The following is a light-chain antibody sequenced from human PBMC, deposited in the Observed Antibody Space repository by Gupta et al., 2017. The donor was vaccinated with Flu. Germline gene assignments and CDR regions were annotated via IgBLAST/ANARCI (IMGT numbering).Light chain of an antibody. V-gene: IGKV3-20*01. CDR1: QSVSSSY. J-gene: IGKJ3*01. Sequence: EIVLTQSPGTLSLSPGERATLSCRASQSVSSSYLAWYQQKPGQAPRLLIYGASSRATGIPDRFSGSGSGTDFTLTIIRLEPEDFAVYYCQQDGSSHVFGPGTKVDIK. CDR3: QQDGSSHV. CDR2: GAS.